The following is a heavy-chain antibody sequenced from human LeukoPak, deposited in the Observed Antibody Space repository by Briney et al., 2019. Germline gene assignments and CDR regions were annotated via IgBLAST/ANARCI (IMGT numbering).Heavy chain of an antibody. J-gene: IGHJ6*02. CDR3: ARVRRTGYHFYGMDV. CDR2: LSYDGTNK. Sequence: GGSLRLSCAASGLIFRSYAMHWVRQAPGKGLEWVADLSYDGTNKYYIDSVKGRFTISRDNSKNTLYLQMNSLRGEDTAVYYCARVRRTGYHFYGMDVWGQGTTVTVSS. CDR1: GLIFRSYA. D-gene: IGHD3/OR15-3a*01. V-gene: IGHV3-30-3*01.